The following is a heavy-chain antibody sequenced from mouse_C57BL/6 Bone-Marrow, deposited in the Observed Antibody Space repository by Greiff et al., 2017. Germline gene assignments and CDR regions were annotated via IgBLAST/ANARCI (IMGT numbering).Heavy chain of an antibody. CDR3: ARDRGLRQYDYAMDY. CDR1: GFTFSSYG. J-gene: IGHJ4*01. D-gene: IGHD2-2*01. Sequence: EVNVVESGGDLVKPGGSLKLSCAASGFTFSSYGMSWVRQTPDKRLEWVATISSGGSYTYYPDSVKGRFTISRDNAKNTLYLQMSSLKSEDTAMYYCARDRGLRQYDYAMDYGGQGTSVTVSS. CDR2: ISSGGSYT. V-gene: IGHV5-6*01.